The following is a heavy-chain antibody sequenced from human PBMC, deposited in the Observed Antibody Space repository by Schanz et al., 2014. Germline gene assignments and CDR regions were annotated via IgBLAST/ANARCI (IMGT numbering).Heavy chain of an antibody. CDR2: INVGNGNT. Sequence: QVQLVQSGAEVKKPGASVKVSCKASGYTFTSYSIHWVRQAPGQGLEWMGWINVGNGNTNYAQKLQGRVTMTTDTSTSTAYMELRSLRSDDTAVYYCARAFGGYDPAGALDYWGQGTLVTVSS. V-gene: IGHV1-18*01. D-gene: IGHD5-12*01. J-gene: IGHJ4*02. CDR1: GYTFTSYS. CDR3: ARAFGGYDPAGALDY.